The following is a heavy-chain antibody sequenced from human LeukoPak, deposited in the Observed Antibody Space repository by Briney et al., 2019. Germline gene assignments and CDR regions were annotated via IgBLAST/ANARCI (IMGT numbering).Heavy chain of an antibody. V-gene: IGHV3-74*01. Sequence: GGSLRLSCAASGFSFTSYWMHWVHQPPGKGLMWVARVDHGGSGTAYADAVTGRFTISRDNAKNTVYLQMNSLILEDTAVYYCVTDLGWGQGTLVSVSS. CDR3: VTDLG. J-gene: IGHJ4*02. CDR2: VDHGGSGT. CDR1: GFSFTSYW.